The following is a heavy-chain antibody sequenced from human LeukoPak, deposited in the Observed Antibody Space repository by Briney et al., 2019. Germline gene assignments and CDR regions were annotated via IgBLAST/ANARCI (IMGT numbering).Heavy chain of an antibody. CDR3: AKVAHFISGFDY. J-gene: IGHJ4*02. CDR2: ISYDGSNK. Sequence: GGSLRLSCAASGFTFSSYGMHWVRRAPGKGLEWVAVISYDGSNKYYADSVKGRFTISRDNSKNTLYLQMNSLRAEDTAVYYCAKVAHFISGFDYWGQGTLVTVSS. CDR1: GFTFSSYG. V-gene: IGHV3-30*18. D-gene: IGHD2-21*01.